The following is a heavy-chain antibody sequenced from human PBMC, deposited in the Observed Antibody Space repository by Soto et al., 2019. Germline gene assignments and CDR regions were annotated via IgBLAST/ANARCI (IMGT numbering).Heavy chain of an antibody. CDR1: GFTFSTYW. CDR3: ARGNHVDY. Sequence: GGSLRLSCAASGFTFSTYWMNWVRQAPGRGLEWVANIKYDGGDKNYVDSVKGRFTISRDNAKNSLYLQMNSLRAGDTAVYFCARGNHVDYWGQGTLVTVSS. CDR2: IKYDGGDK. V-gene: IGHV3-7*01. J-gene: IGHJ4*02.